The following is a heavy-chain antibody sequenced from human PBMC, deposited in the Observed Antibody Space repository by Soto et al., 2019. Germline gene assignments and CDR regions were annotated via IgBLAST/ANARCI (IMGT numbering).Heavy chain of an antibody. Sequence: SETLSLTCTVSGGSISSYYWSWIRQPPGKGLEWIGYIYYSGSTNYNPSLKSRVTISVDTSKNQFSLKLSSVTAADTAVYYCARDSPRGYSGYDFFPTSRNYYYGMDVWGQGTTVTVSS. CDR1: GGSISSYY. CDR3: ARDSPRGYSGYDFFPTSRNYYYGMDV. CDR2: IYYSGST. D-gene: IGHD5-12*01. J-gene: IGHJ6*02. V-gene: IGHV4-59*01.